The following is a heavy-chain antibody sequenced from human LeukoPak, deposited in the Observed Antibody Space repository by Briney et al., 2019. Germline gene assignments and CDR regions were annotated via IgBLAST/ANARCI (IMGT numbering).Heavy chain of an antibody. J-gene: IGHJ4*02. V-gene: IGHV4-59*01. CDR1: CGPSSSYY. Sequence: PSETLSLICSVSCGPSSSYYWNWIRQPPGKGLEWIGYIFYSGSTDYNPSLKSRVTISLDTSKNQFSLMLSSVTAADTALYYCAGHSYSDFCRVFDWNRGTLVTVSS. CDR2: IFYSGST. CDR3: AGHSYSDFCRVFD. D-gene: IGHD3-3*01.